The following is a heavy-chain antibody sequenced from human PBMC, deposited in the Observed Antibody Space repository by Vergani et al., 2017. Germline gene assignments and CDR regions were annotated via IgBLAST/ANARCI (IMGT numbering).Heavy chain of an antibody. CDR1: GGSISSGGYY. D-gene: IGHD5-24*01. CDR2: IYYSGST. Sequence: QVQLQESGPGLVKPSQTLSLTCTVSGGSISSGGYYWSWIRQHPGKGLEWIGYIYYSGSTYYNPSLKSRVTISVDTSKNQFSLKLSSVTAADTAVYYCATSGLPDGYNYMTFDIWGQGTMVTVSS. CDR3: ATSGLPDGYNYMTFDI. J-gene: IGHJ3*02. V-gene: IGHV4-31*03.